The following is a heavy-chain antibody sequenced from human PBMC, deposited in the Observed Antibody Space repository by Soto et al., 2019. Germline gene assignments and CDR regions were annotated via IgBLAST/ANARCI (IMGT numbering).Heavy chain of an antibody. Sequence: ASVKVSCKASGYTFTSYGISWVRQAPGQGLEWMGWISAYNGNTNYAQKLQGRVTMTTDTSTSTAYMELRSLRSDDTAVYYCARTKPSTDGGAHMDVWGKGTTVTVSS. CDR1: GYTFTSYG. CDR3: ARTKPSTDGGAHMDV. J-gene: IGHJ6*03. D-gene: IGHD3-16*01. V-gene: IGHV1-18*01. CDR2: ISAYNGNT.